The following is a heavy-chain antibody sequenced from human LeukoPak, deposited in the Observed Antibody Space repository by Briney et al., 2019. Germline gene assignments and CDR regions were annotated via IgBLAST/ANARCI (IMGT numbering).Heavy chain of an antibody. CDR1: GFTFSSYS. CDR2: ISSSSSTI. CDR3: ARGRCTNCPPPSTLDV. Sequence: PGGSLRLSCAASGFTFSSYSMNWVRQAPGKGLEWVSYISSSSSTIYYADSVKGRFTISRDNAKNSLYLQMNSLRAEDTAVYYRARGRCTNCPPPSTLDVWGKGTTVTVSS. D-gene: IGHD2-2*01. J-gene: IGHJ6*04. V-gene: IGHV3-48*04.